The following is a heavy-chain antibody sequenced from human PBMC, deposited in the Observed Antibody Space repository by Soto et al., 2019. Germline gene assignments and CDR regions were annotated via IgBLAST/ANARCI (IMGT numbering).Heavy chain of an antibody. CDR1: GLSITDSEMG. J-gene: IGHJ5*02. Sequence: QVTLKESVPVLVKPTETLTLRCTVSGLSITDSEMGVSWIRQPPGQPLEWLAHIDSSGEKSYRTFLKRRLAISKDTSKRQIVLTMTNMDPADTATYYCARRHLAVAVSPGFDTLGQGIPVTVSS. CDR2: IDSSGEK. CDR3: ARRHLAVAVSPGFDT. V-gene: IGHV2-26*01. D-gene: IGHD6-19*01.